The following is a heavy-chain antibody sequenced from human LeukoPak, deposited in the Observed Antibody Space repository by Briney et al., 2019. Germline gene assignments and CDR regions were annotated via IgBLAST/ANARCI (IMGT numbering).Heavy chain of an antibody. D-gene: IGHD5-18*01. J-gene: IGHJ5*02. V-gene: IGHV4-59*01. Sequence: SESLSVTCTVPGGSISSYYWSWIWPPPRKGRGRAGYIYYSGSTNYNPSLKSRVTISVDTSENQFSLKLSSVTAADTAVYYCARGGYSYGRGWFDPWGQGTLVTVSS. CDR3: ARGGYSYGRGWFDP. CDR2: IYYSGST. CDR1: GGSISSYY.